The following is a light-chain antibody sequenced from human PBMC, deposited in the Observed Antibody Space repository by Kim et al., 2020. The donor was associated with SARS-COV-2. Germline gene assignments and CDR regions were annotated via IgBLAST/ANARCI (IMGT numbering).Light chain of an antibody. CDR2: DNN. CDR3: GTWDSSLSAGV. Sequence: GQKLTISCSGSSSNIGNNDVSWYQQLPGTAPKLLIYDNNKRPSGIPDRLSGSKSGTSATLGITGLQTGDEADYYCGTWDSSLSAGVFGGGTQLTVL. CDR1: SSNIGNND. J-gene: IGLJ3*02. V-gene: IGLV1-51*01.